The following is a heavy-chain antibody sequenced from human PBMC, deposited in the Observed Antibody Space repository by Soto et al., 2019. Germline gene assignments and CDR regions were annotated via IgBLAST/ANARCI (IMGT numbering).Heavy chain of an antibody. D-gene: IGHD4-4*01. V-gene: IGHV4-31*03. CDR2: IYYSGST. J-gene: IGHJ2*01. CDR1: GGSISSGGYY. CDR3: ARGRSRGMTTVTTKRGSYWYFDL. Sequence: QVQLQESGPGLVKPSQTLSLTCTVSGGSISSGGYYWSWIRQHPGKGLEWIGYIYYSGSTYYNPSLKRRVTISVDTSKNQFSLKLSSVTAADTAVYYCARGRSRGMTTVTTKRGSYWYFDLWGRGTLVTVSS.